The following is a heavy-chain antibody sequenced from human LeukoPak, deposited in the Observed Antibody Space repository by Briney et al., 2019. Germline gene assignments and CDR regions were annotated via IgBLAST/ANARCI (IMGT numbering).Heavy chain of an antibody. CDR2: ISGYNGNT. CDR3: ARDLQGATTAYYYYGMDV. D-gene: IGHD1-26*01. J-gene: IGHJ6*02. Sequence: ASVKVSCKASGYTFTSYGVSWVRQAPGQGLEWMGWISGYNGNTNYAQKLQGRVTMTTETSTSTVYMELRSLRAEDTAMYYCARDLQGATTAYYYYGMDVWGQGTTVTVSS. CDR1: GYTFTSYG. V-gene: IGHV1-18*01.